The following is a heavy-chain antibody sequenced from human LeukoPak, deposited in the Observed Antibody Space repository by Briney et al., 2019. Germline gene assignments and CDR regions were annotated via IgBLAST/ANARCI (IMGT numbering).Heavy chain of an antibody. D-gene: IGHD6-19*01. CDR3: ARVGRVAVAGTSYYYFYMDV. Sequence: SETLSLTCIVSGGSISSYYCSWIRQPAGKGLEWIGRIFASGSTDYNPSLNSRVTMSLDTSKNQFSLKLSSVTAADTAVYYCARVGRVAVAGTSYYYFYMDVWGTGTTVTVSS. V-gene: IGHV4-4*07. CDR2: IFASGST. J-gene: IGHJ6*03. CDR1: GGSISSYY.